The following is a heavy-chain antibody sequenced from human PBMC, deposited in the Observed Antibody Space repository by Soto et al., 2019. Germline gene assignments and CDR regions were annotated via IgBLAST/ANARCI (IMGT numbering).Heavy chain of an antibody. V-gene: IGHV4-39*01. CDR1: GGSISSSSYY. J-gene: IGHJ4*02. CDR3: ARLEGLATVSYYFDF. Sequence: QLQLQESGPGLVKPSEALSLTCSVSGGSISSSSYYWGWIRQPPGKGLEWIGSIYYSGSTYYNPSLKSRVTISIDKSKHQFSLKLSSLTAADTAVYYCARLEGLATVSYYFDFWGQGTLVTVSS. D-gene: IGHD3-9*01. CDR2: IYYSGST.